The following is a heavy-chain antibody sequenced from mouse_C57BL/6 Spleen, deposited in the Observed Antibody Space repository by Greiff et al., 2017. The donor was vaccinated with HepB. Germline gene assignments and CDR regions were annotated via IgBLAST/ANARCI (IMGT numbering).Heavy chain of an antibody. V-gene: IGHV5-4*01. CDR2: ISDGGSYT. CDR3: ARDGEGYYFDY. D-gene: IGHD2-13*01. J-gene: IGHJ2*01. Sequence: DVQLVESGGGLVKPGGSLKLSCAASGFTFSSYAMSWVRQTPEKRLEWVATISDGGSYTYYTDNVKGRFTITRDNAKNNRYLQMSHLKSEDTAMYDCARDGEGYYFDYWGQGTTLTVSS. CDR1: GFTFSSYA.